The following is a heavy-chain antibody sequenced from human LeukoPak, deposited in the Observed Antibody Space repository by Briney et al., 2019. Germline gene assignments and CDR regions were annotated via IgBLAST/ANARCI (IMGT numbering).Heavy chain of an antibody. D-gene: IGHD2-2*02. CDR2: IIPIFGTA. CDR3: AREYCSSTSCYNFVDY. J-gene: IGHJ4*02. Sequence: SVKVSCKASGGTFSSYAISWVRQAPGQGLEWMGGIIPIFGTANYAQKFQGRVTITADESTSTAYMELRSLRSDDTAVYYCAREYCSSTSCYNFVDYWGQGTLVTVSS. V-gene: IGHV1-69*13. CDR1: GGTFSSYA.